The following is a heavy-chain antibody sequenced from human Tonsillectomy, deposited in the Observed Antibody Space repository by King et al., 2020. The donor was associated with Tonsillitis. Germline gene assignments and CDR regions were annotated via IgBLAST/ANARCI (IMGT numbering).Heavy chain of an antibody. V-gene: IGHV1-2*02. D-gene: IGHD2-8*01. Sequence: QLVQSGAEVKKPGASVKVSCKASGYTISGYYMHWVGQAPGQGLYCIGLINPNIGGTNYAQKFQGRVTLTRDNAISTAYMGLSRLRSDDTAVYYCARDYCTNGVCSWFDPWGQGTLVTVSS. CDR1: GYTISGYY. CDR2: INPNIGGT. J-gene: IGHJ5*02. CDR3: ARDYCTNGVCSWFDP.